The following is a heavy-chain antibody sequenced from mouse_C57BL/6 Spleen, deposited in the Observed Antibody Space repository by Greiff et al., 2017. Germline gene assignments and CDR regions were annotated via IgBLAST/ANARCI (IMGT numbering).Heavy chain of an antibody. V-gene: IGHV1-61*01. CDR3: ARTYGSSYQGYAMDY. D-gene: IGHD1-1*01. J-gene: IGHJ4*01. CDR1: GYTFTSYW. CDR2: IYPSDSET. Sequence: QVQLQQPGAELVRPGSSVKLSCKASGYTFTSYWMDWVKQRPGQGLEWIGNIYPSDSETHYNQKFKDKATLTVDKSSSTAYMQLSSLTSEDSAVYYCARTYGSSYQGYAMDYWGQGTSVTVSS.